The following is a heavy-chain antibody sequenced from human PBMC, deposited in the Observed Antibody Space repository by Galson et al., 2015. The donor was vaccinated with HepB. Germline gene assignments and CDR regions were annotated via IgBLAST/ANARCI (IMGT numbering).Heavy chain of an antibody. CDR1: GFTFSGYG. Sequence: SLRLSCAASGFTFSGYGMHWVRQAPGKGLEWVAVISYDGGNKYYANSVKGRFTISRDNSKNTLYLQMNSLRAEDTAVYYCAREGCSGGSCYHFDYWGQGTLVTVSS. CDR2: ISYDGGNK. V-gene: IGHV3-30*03. D-gene: IGHD2-15*01. J-gene: IGHJ4*02. CDR3: AREGCSGGSCYHFDY.